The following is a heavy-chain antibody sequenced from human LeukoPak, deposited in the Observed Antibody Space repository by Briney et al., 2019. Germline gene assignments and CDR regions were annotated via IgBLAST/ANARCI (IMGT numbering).Heavy chain of an antibody. Sequence: KTSETLSLTCAVSGGSISSSNWWSWVRQPPGKGLEWIGEIYHSGSTNYNPSLKSRVTTSVDKSKNQFSLKLSSVTAADTAVYYCARVSSGATTVDYWGQGTLVTVSS. CDR1: GGSISSSNW. V-gene: IGHV4-4*02. D-gene: IGHD1-26*01. J-gene: IGHJ4*02. CDR3: ARVSSGATTVDY. CDR2: IYHSGST.